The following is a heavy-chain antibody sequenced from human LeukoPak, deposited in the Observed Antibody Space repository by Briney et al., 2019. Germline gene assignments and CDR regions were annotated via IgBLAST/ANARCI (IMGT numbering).Heavy chain of an antibody. D-gene: IGHD6-19*01. Sequence: ASVKVSCKASGYIFTGYHIHWVRQAPGQGLEWMGWINPNSGGTNYGQKFQGRVTMTRDTSISTAYMELSRLRSDDTAVYYCARDRDLYSSGLDVWGKGTTVTISS. CDR1: GYIFTGYH. CDR3: ARDRDLYSSGLDV. CDR2: INPNSGGT. V-gene: IGHV1-2*02. J-gene: IGHJ6*04.